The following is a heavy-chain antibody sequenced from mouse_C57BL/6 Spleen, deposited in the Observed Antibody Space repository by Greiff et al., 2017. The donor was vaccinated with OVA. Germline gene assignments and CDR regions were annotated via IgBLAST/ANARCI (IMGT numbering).Heavy chain of an antibody. Sequence: QVQLQQSGPELVKPGASVKISCKASGYAFSSSWMNWVKQRPGKGLEWIGRIYPGDGDTNYNGKFKGKATLTADKSSSTAYMQLSSLTSEDSAVYFCASDYGNYYAMDYWGQGTSVTVSS. D-gene: IGHD2-1*01. CDR2: IYPGDGDT. CDR1: GYAFSSSW. CDR3: ASDYGNYYAMDY. J-gene: IGHJ4*01. V-gene: IGHV1-82*01.